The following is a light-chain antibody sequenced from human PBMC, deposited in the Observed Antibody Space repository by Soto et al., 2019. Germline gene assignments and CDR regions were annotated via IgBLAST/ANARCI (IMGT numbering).Light chain of an antibody. Sequence: QSVLTQPASVSGSPGQSITISCTGTSSDIGDYDYVSWYQQRPGRAPKLLIYRNNLRPSGVPDRFSASKSGTSASLAISGLRSEDEADYFCAGWDDSLHGLLFGAGNKVTVL. J-gene: IGLJ1*01. CDR3: AGWDDSLHGLL. CDR2: RNN. CDR1: SSDIGDYDY. V-gene: IGLV1-47*01.